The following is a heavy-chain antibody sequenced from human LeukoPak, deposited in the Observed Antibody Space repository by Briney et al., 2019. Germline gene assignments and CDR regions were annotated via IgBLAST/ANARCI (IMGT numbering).Heavy chain of an antibody. D-gene: IGHD6-19*01. CDR3: ETGGWAITTGPNDGFEI. J-gene: IGHJ3*02. Sequence: GESLKISCKGSGYSFTSYWIGWVGQMPGKGLEWMGMIYPGDSDTRYSPSFQGQVTISAVKTISTAYLQWSSLKGTHTAIYYCETGGWAITTGPNDGFEIWGQGTMVTVSS. V-gene: IGHV5-51*01. CDR1: GYSFTSYW. CDR2: IYPGDSDT.